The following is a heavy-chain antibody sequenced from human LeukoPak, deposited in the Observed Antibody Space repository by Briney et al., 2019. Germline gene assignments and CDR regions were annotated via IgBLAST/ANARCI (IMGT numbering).Heavy chain of an antibody. CDR2: INPSGGST. V-gene: IGHV1-46*01. Sequence: ASVKVSCKASGYTFTSYYMHWVRQAPRQGLEWMGIINPSGGSTSYAQKFQGRVTMTRDTSTGTVYMELSSLRSEDTAVYYCASLRGAYGSGDYFDYWGQGTLVTVSS. D-gene: IGHD5-12*01. J-gene: IGHJ4*02. CDR1: GYTFTSYY. CDR3: ASLRGAYGSGDYFDY.